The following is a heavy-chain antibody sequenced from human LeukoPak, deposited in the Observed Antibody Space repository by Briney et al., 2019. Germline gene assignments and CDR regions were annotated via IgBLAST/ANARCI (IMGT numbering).Heavy chain of an antibody. CDR1: GYTFTSYG. CDR3: ARDRSLHYYDSSGDDY. V-gene: IGHV1-18*01. Sequence: GASVKVSCKASGYTFTSYGIIWVRQAPGQGLEWMGWISAYNGNTNYAQKLQGRVTMTTDTSTSTAYMELRSLRSDDTAVYYCARDRSLHYYDSSGDDYWGQGTLVTVSS. CDR2: ISAYNGNT. D-gene: IGHD3-22*01. J-gene: IGHJ4*02.